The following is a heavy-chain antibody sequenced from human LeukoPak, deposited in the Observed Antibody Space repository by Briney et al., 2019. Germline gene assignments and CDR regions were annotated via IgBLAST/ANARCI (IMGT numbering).Heavy chain of an antibody. CDR3: AKDRRDGYNYFDY. D-gene: IGHD5-24*01. CDR1: GFTFSSYA. J-gene: IGHJ4*02. Sequence: PGGSLRLSCAASGFTFSSYAMHWVRQAPGKGLEWVAVISYDGSSKYYADSAKGRFTISRDNSKNTLYLQMNSLRAEDTAVYYCAKDRRDGYNYFDYWGQGTLVTVSS. CDR2: ISYDGSSK. V-gene: IGHV3-30-3*01.